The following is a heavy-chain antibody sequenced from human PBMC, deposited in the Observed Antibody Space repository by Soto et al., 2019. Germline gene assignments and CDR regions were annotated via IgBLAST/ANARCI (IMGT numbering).Heavy chain of an antibody. J-gene: IGHJ6*02. CDR1: GYTFTSYD. V-gene: IGHV1-8*01. CDR3: ASGGDSGYDSNYYYGMDV. D-gene: IGHD5-12*01. CDR2: MNPNSGNT. Sequence: QVQLVQSGAEVKKPGASVKVSCKASGYTFTSYDINWVRQATGQGLEWMGWMNPNSGNTGYAQKFQGRVTMTRNTSISTAYMELSSLRSEDTAVYYCASGGDSGYDSNYYYGMDVWGQGPTVTVSS.